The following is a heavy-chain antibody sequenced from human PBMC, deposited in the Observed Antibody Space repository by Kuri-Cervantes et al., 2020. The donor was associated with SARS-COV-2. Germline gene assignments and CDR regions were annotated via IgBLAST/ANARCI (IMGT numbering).Heavy chain of an antibody. V-gene: IGHV3-73*01. CDR3: TSQGPGDSSGYSFPGFDY. CDR2: IRSKANSYAT. D-gene: IGHD3-22*01. J-gene: IGHJ4*02. Sequence: LSLTCAASGFTFSGPAMHWVRQASGKGLEWVGRIRSKANSYATAYAASVKGRFTISRDDSKNTAYLQMNSLKTEDTAVYYCTSQGPGDSSGYSFPGFDYWGQGTLVTVSS. CDR1: GFTFSGPA.